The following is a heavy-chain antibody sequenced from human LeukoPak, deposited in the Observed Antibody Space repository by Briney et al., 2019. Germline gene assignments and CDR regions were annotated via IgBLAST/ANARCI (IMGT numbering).Heavy chain of an antibody. Sequence: PSETLSLTCAVYGVSVSGYYWSWVRQPPGKGREWLGEINHSGSTNYGPSRKSRVTISVDTSKKQISLKLSSVTAADTAVYYCARAKEYGYNYGPGFGFAPWGQGTLVTVSS. CDR3: ARAKEYGYNYGPGFGFAP. D-gene: IGHD5-18*01. J-gene: IGHJ5*02. V-gene: IGHV4-34*01. CDR1: GVSVSGYY. CDR2: INHSGST.